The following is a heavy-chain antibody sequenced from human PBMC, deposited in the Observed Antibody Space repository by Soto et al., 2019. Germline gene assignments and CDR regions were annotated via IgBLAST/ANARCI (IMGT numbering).Heavy chain of an antibody. V-gene: IGHV3-7*01. CDR3: ARDTYDDYGLVLDF. Sequence: GGSLRLSCAASGFTFGSYGMHWVRQAPGKGLEYVANIKEDGSQKYYVDSVKGRFTIPRDNAKNLVYLQMNSLRAEDTALYYCARDTYDDYGLVLDFWGQGTLVTVSS. D-gene: IGHD4-17*01. J-gene: IGHJ4*02. CDR1: GFTFGSYG. CDR2: IKEDGSQK.